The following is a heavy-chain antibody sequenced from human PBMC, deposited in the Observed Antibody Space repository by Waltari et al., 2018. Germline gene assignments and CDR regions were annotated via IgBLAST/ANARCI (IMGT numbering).Heavy chain of an antibody. Sequence: QVQLLESGLGLVKPSENLSLNSTVPGCTISDYYWSWIRQPAGKGLEWIGRIYTSGSTNYNPSLKSRVTMSVDTSKNQFSLKLSSVTAADTAVYYCASTRLITMVRGGFDYWGQGTLVTVSS. V-gene: IGHV4-4*07. D-gene: IGHD3-10*01. CDR1: GCTISDYY. CDR3: ASTRLITMVRGGFDY. CDR2: IYTSGST. J-gene: IGHJ4*02.